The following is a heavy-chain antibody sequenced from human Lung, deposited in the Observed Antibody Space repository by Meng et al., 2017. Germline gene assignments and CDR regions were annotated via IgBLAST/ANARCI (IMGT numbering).Heavy chain of an antibody. V-gene: IGHV1-18*01. J-gene: IGHJ4*02. Sequence: QVQLVQAGAERKKPGASEKAACKASADTFANYAISWVRQAPGQGLEWMGRISTHNGNTNYALKLQGRVTVTTDTSTSTAYMELRNLRSDDTAIYYCATARFSFLLGFDYWGQGTLVTVSS. D-gene: IGHD2-8*02. CDR1: ADTFANYA. CDR2: ISTHNGNT. CDR3: ATARFSFLLGFDY.